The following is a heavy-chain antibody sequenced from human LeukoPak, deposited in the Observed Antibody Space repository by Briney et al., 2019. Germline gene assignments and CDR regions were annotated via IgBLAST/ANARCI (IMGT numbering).Heavy chain of an antibody. Sequence: PGGSYLRLSCSVFGLSFIIDAMGAVRAIPGRRLEWVSVICGSGDNTYYAHPVKGQFTIPRDHFKNTSYLQMHILIAQAQALYYCATRSSTDGYNSSGQGTLVTASS. D-gene: IGHD5-24*01. V-gene: IGHV3-23*01. J-gene: IGHJ5*02. CDR2: ICGSGDNT. CDR3: ATRSSTDGYNS. CDR1: GLSFIIDA.